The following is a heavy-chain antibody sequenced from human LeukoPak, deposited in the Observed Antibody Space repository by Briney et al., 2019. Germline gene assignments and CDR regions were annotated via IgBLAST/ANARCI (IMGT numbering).Heavy chain of an antibody. J-gene: IGHJ6*03. D-gene: IGHD2-15*01. Sequence: KSSETLSLTCAVSGYSISSGYYWSWIRQPAGKGLEWIGRIYTSGSTNYNPSLKSRVTISVDTSKDQFSLKLSSVTAADTAVYYCARGGHLGYCSGGSCYSSYYYMDVWGKGTTVTVSS. CDR1: GYSISSGYY. V-gene: IGHV4-61*02. CDR2: IYTSGST. CDR3: ARGGHLGYCSGGSCYSSYYYMDV.